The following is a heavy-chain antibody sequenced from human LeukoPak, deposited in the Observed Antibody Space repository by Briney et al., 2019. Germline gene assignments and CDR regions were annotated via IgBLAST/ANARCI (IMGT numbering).Heavy chain of an antibody. Sequence: SVKVSCKASGGTFSSYAISWVRQAPGQGLEWMGRIIPILGIANYAQKFQGRVTITADKSTSTAYMELSSLRSEDTAVYYCARDLDYGDYYYGMDVWGQGTTVTVSS. CDR1: GGTFSSYA. D-gene: IGHD4-17*01. CDR3: ARDLDYGDYYYGMDV. V-gene: IGHV1-69*04. J-gene: IGHJ6*02. CDR2: IIPILGIA.